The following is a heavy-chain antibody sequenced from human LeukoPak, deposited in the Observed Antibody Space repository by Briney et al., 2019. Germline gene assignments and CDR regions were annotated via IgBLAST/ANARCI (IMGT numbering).Heavy chain of an antibody. CDR2: ISSSSSLI. V-gene: IGHV3-48*02. CDR1: GFTLRGHC. Sequence: GSLRIFRVTPGFTLRGHCLPRVPQAPGKGLEWVSYISSSSSLIHNADSVKGRFTISRDNAKNSLYLQMNSLRDEDTAVYYCARGRPYRMDVWGQGTTVTVSS. D-gene: IGHD6-6*01. CDR3: ARGRPYRMDV. J-gene: IGHJ6*02.